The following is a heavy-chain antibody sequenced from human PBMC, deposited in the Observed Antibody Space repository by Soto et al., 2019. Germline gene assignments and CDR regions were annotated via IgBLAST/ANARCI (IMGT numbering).Heavy chain of an antibody. Sequence: ASVKVSCKASGYTFTTYAMHWVRQAPGQRLEWMGWINAGNGNTKYSQKFQGRVTITRDTSASTAYMELSSLRSEDTTVYYCARGITLPTPLDYWGQGTLVTVSS. D-gene: IGHD1-20*01. CDR2: INAGNGNT. V-gene: IGHV1-3*01. J-gene: IGHJ4*02. CDR1: GYTFTTYA. CDR3: ARGITLPTPLDY.